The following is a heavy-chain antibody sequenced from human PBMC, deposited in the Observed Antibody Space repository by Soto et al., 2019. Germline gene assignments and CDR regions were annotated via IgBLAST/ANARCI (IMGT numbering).Heavy chain of an antibody. J-gene: IGHJ5*02. D-gene: IGHD6-19*01. CDR2: MNPISGNT. CDR1: GYTFTSYD. CDR3: ARTRFGAVAGT. V-gene: IGHV1-8*01. Sequence: QVQLVQSGAEVKKPGASVKVSCKTSGYTFTSYDIHWVRQATGQGPEWMGWMNPISGNTGYAQKFQGRITMTRNTSMSTAYMALSSLRPEDTAVYYCARTRFGAVAGTWGQGTLVTVSS.